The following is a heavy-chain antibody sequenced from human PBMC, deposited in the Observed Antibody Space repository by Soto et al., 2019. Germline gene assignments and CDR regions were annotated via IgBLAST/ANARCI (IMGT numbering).Heavy chain of an antibody. V-gene: IGHV1-8*01. J-gene: IGHJ4*02. CDR1: GYTFTSYD. D-gene: IGHD6-19*01. CDR2: MNPNSGNT. Sequence: QVQLVQSGAEVKKPGASVKVSCKASGYTFTSYDINWVRQATGQGLEWMGWMNPNSGNTGYAQKFQGRVTMTSNTSLSTAYIALSTLRSEDTAVYYCARALRSGRFTNWGQGTLVTVSS. CDR3: ARALRSGRFTN.